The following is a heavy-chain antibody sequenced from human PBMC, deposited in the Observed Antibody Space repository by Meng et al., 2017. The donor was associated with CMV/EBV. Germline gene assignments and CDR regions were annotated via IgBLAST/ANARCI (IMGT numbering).Heavy chain of an antibody. CDR1: GGSFSGYY. CDR2: INHSGST. J-gene: IGHJ6*02. CDR3: AKLPAPMDV. V-gene: IGHV4-34*01. Sequence: SETLSLTCAVYGGSFSGYYWSWIRQPPGEGLEWIGEINHSGSTNYNLSLKSRVTISVDTSKNQFSLKLSSVTAADTAVYYCAKLPAPMDVWGQGTTVTVSS.